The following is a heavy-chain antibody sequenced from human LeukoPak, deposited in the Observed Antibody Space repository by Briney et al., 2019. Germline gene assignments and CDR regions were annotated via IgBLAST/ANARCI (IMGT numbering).Heavy chain of an antibody. CDR1: GFTFSSYA. CDR2: ISYDGSNK. Sequence: GGSLRLSCAASGFTFSSYAMHWVRQAPGKGLEWVAVISYDGSNKYYADSVKGRFTISRDNSKNTLYLQMNSLRAEDTALYYCARETNYQYCFDYRGQGTLVTVSS. V-gene: IGHV3-30*04. CDR3: ARETNYQYCFDY. D-gene: IGHD1-7*01. J-gene: IGHJ4*02.